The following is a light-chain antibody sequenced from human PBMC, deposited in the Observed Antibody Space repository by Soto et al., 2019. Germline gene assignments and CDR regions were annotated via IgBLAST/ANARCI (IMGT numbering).Light chain of an antibody. CDR2: QVS. CDR1: QGLVFRDGNTF. J-gene: IGKJ4*01. V-gene: IGKV2-30*01. CDR3: LQATHWPLT. Sequence: DVVLTQSPLSLPVTLGQPASISCRSSQGLVFRDGNTFLSWIQQRPGQSPRRLIYQVSKRDSGVPDRFSGSGSGTDLTLRISRVEAEDVGIYYCLQATHWPLTFGGGTRVEI.